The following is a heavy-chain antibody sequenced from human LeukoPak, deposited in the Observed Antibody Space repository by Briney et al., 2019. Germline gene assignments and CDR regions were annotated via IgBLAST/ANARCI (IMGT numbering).Heavy chain of an antibody. D-gene: IGHD3-22*01. J-gene: IGHJ4*02. CDR2: INTNTGNP. CDR1: GYTFTSYA. CDR3: AGLTPGYDSSGYFSY. V-gene: IGHV7-4-1*02. Sequence: ASVKVSCKASGYTFTSYAMNWVRQAPGQGLEWMGWINTNTGNPTYVQGFTGRFVFSLDTSVSTAYLQISSLKAEDTAVYYCAGLTPGYDSSGYFSYWGQGTLVTVSS.